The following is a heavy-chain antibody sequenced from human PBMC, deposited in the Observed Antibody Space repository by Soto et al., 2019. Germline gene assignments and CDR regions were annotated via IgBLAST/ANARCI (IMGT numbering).Heavy chain of an antibody. Sequence: ASVKVSCKASGYTFTGYYVHWVRQAPGQGLEWMGWINPNSGDTYLAQRFQGRVTMNRDTSIGTAYMELRGLTSDDTAEYYCTKGGAIVAAGTRVYLYNAMEVWGQGATVTRLL. CDR1: GYTFTGYY. J-gene: IGHJ6*02. CDR3: TKGGAIVAAGTRVYLYNAMEV. V-gene: IGHV1-2*02. D-gene: IGHD1-26*01. CDR2: INPNSGDT.